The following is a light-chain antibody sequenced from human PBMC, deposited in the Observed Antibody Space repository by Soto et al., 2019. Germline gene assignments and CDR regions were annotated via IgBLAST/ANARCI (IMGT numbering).Light chain of an antibody. Sequence: EIVLTQSPGTLSLSPGERATLSCRASQSVRSSYLAWYQQKLGQAPRLLIYGVSNRATGIPDRFSGSGSGTDFTLTISRLESEDFAVYYCQQYGTSPRTFGQGTKVDI. CDR1: QSVRSSY. CDR3: QQYGTSPRT. J-gene: IGKJ1*01. CDR2: GVS. V-gene: IGKV3-20*01.